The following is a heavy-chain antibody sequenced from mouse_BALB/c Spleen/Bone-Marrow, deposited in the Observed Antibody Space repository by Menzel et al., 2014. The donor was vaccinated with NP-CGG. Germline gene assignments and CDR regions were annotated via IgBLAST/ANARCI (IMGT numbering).Heavy chain of an antibody. V-gene: IGHV4-1*02. CDR2: INPDSRTI. Sequence: EVQLQESGGGLVQPGGSLKLSCAASGFAFSSFWMSWVRQAPGKGLEWVGEINPDSRTIYCAPSLKDKFIISRDNAKNTLYLQMRKVRSEETALYFCVRLGYLGGLAYGGQGTLVLVS. J-gene: IGHJ3*01. CDR3: VRLGYLGGLAY. CDR1: GFAFSSFW. D-gene: IGHD2-3*01.